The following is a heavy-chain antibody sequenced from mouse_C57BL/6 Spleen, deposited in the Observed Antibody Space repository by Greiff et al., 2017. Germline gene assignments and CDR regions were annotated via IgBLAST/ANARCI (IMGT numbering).Heavy chain of an antibody. V-gene: IGHV1-53*01. CDR3: AREGMGRGAWFAY. Sequence: QVQLQQPGTELVKPGASVKLSCKASGYTFTSYWMHWVKQRPGQGLEWIGNINPRNGGTNYNEKFKSKATLTVNKSSSTAYMQLSSLTSEDSAVYCCAREGMGRGAWFAYWGQGTLVTVSA. D-gene: IGHD2-10*02. CDR1: GYTFTSYW. CDR2: INPRNGGT. J-gene: IGHJ3*01.